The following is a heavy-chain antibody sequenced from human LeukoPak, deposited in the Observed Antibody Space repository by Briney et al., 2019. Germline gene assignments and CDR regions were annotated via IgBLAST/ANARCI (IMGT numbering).Heavy chain of an antibody. D-gene: IGHD3-10*01. J-gene: IGHJ4*02. CDR1: GFTFSSYE. V-gene: IGHV3-48*03. CDR3: AKRGHYYGSGRPFDY. CDR2: ISSSGSTK. Sequence: PGGSLRLSCAASGFTFSSYEMNWVRQAPGKGLEWVSYISSSGSTKYYADSVKGRFTISRDNSKNTLYLQMNSLRAEDTAVYYCAKRGHYYGSGRPFDYWGQGTLVTVSS.